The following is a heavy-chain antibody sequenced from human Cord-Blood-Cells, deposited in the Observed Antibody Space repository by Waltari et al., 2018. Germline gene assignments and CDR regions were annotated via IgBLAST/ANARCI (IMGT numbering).Heavy chain of an antibody. J-gene: IGHJ4*02. V-gene: IGHV4-59*01. D-gene: IGHD5-18*01. CDR1: GGSISSYY. Sequence: QVQLQESGPGLVKPSETLSLTCTVSGGSISSYYWSWIRQPPGKGLEWIGYIYYSGSTNYSPSLKSRVTISVDTSKNQFSLKLSSVTAADTAVYYCARVPRGYSYEYYFDYWGQGTLVTVSS. CDR3: ARVPRGYSYEYYFDY. CDR2: IYYSGST.